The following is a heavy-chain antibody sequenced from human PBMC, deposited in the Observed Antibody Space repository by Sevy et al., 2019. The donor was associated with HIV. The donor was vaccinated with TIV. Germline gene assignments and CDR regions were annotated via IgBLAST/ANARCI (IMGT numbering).Heavy chain of an antibody. CDR2: IYYSGNT. Sequence: SETLSLTCTVSGGSISTYYWSWIRQPPGKGLEWIGHIYYSGNTNYNPSLKSRVTISLDTSKNQFSLNLNSVTAADTAVYYCARAPAGRWAVWGQGTLVTVSS. D-gene: IGHD6-13*01. V-gene: IGHV4-59*01. J-gene: IGHJ4*02. CDR1: GGSISTYY. CDR3: ARAPAGRWAV.